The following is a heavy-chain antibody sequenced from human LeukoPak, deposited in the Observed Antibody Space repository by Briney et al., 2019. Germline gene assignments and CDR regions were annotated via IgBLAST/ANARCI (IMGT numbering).Heavy chain of an antibody. Sequence: PSETLSLTCTVSGGSISSYYWSWIRQPPGKGLEWIGYIYYSGSTNYNPSLKSRVTISVDTSKNQFSLKLSSVTAADTAVYYCARVRIAAAGFDIWGQGTMVTVSS. CDR2: IYYSGST. CDR1: GGSISSYY. CDR3: ARVRIAAAGFDI. J-gene: IGHJ3*02. D-gene: IGHD6-13*01. V-gene: IGHV4-59*08.